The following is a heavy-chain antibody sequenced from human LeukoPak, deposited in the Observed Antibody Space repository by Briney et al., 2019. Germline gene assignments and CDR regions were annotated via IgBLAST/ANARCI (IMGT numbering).Heavy chain of an antibody. CDR1: GFTFSSYA. CDR3: AKAGRITMVRGVVGAFDI. V-gene: IGHV3-23*01. D-gene: IGHD3-10*01. CDR2: ISGSGGST. J-gene: IGHJ3*02. Sequence: GGSLRLSCSASGFTFSSYAMSWVRQAPGKGLEWVSAISGSGGSTYYADSVKGRFTISRDNSKNTLYLQMNSLRAEDTAVYYCAKAGRITMVRGVVGAFDIWGQGTMVTVSS.